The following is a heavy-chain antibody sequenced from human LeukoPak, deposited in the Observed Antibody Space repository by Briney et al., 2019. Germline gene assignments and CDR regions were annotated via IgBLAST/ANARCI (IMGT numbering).Heavy chain of an antibody. Sequence: GASVKVSCKASGYTFTGYYMHWVRQAPGQGLEWMGWINPNSGGTNYAQKFQGRVTMTRDTSISTAYMELSRLRSDDTAVYYCARVQYDFWSGYYWDFDYWGQRTLVTVST. D-gene: IGHD3-3*01. V-gene: IGHV1-2*02. CDR2: INPNSGGT. CDR1: GYTFTGYY. CDR3: ARVQYDFWSGYYWDFDY. J-gene: IGHJ4*02.